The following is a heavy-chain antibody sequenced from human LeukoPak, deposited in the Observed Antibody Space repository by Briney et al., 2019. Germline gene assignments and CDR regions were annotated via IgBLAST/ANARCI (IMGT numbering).Heavy chain of an antibody. J-gene: IGHJ4*02. CDR1: GYTFTGYY. D-gene: IGHD3-3*01. CDR3: ARVITIFGAQSANDY. V-gene: IGHV1-2*02. Sequence: ASVKVSCKASGYTFTGYYMHWVRQAPGQGLEWMGWINPNSGGTNYAQKFQGRVTMTRDTSISTAYMELSRLRSDDTAVYYCARVITIFGAQSANDYWGQGTLVTVSS. CDR2: INPNSGGT.